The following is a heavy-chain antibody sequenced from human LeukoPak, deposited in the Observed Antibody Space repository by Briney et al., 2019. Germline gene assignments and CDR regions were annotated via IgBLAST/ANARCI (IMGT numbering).Heavy chain of an antibody. CDR3: ARDAHCTGVSCYSLYNWFDP. J-gene: IGHJ5*02. D-gene: IGHD2-15*01. Sequence: PSETLSLTCTVSGGSISSSSYYWGWIRQPPGKGLEWIGSIYFSGTTYYNPSLQSRVTISVDTAKNQFSLKVTSVTAADTAAYYCARDAHCTGVSCYSLYNWFDPWGQGTLATVSS. V-gene: IGHV4-39*07. CDR1: GGSISSSSYY. CDR2: IYFSGTT.